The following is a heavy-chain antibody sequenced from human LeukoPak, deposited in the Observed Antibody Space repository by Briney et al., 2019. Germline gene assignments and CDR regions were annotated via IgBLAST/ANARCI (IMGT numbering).Heavy chain of an antibody. CDR3: ATGAVAGGY. CDR1: GFTFTNYS. J-gene: IGHJ4*02. Sequence: GGSLRLSCAASGFTFTNYSFHWVRQAPGKGPEWLSYISSSRTVFYADSVKGRFTISRDNAKKSLYLQMNSLRVEDTAIYYCATGAVAGGYWGRGTLVTVSS. D-gene: IGHD3-16*01. V-gene: IGHV3-69-1*01. CDR2: ISSSRTV.